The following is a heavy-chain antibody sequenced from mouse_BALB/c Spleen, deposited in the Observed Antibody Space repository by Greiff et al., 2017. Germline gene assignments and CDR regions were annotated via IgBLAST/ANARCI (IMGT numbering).Heavy chain of an antibody. J-gene: IGHJ1*01. CDR2: IYPGNSDT. CDR3: TRAGYDEVYWYFDV. CDR1: GYTFTSYW. V-gene: IGHV1-5*01. D-gene: IGHD2-14*01. Sequence: VQLQQSGTVLARPGASVKMSCKASGYTFTSYWTHWVKQRPGQGLEWIGAIYPGNSDTSYNQKFKGKAKLTAVTSTSTAYMELSSLTNEDSAVYYCTRAGYDEVYWYFDVWGAGTTVTVSS.